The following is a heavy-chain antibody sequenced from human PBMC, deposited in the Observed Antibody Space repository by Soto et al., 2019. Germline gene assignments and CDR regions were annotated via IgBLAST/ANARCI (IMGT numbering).Heavy chain of an antibody. D-gene: IGHD3-3*01. CDR2: IYYSGST. Sequence: SETLSLTCTVSGGSISSGGYYWSWIRQHPGKGLEWIGYIYYSGSTYYNPSLKSRVTISVDTSKNQFSLKLSSVTAADTAVYYCARDRYDFWSGYVWPIAGPGGTDVWGQGTTVTVSS. CDR1: GGSISSGGYY. V-gene: IGHV4-31*03. CDR3: ARDRYDFWSGYVWPIAGPGGTDV. J-gene: IGHJ6*02.